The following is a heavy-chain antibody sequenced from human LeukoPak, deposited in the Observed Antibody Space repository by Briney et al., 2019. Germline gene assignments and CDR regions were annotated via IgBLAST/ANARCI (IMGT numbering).Heavy chain of an antibody. D-gene: IGHD3-22*01. J-gene: IGHJ4*02. CDR2: IYHSGSP. V-gene: IGHV4-38-2*01. CDR1: GYSISSGYY. CDR3: ARGSGYYSWD. Sequence: PSETLSLTCAVSGYSISSGYYWGWIRQPPGKGLEWIGSIYHSGSPYYNPSLKSRVTISVDTSKKQFSLKLSSVTAADTAVYYCARGSGYYSWDWGQGTLVTVSS.